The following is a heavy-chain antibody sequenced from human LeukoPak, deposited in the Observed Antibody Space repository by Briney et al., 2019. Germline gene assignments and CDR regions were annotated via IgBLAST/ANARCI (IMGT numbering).Heavy chain of an antibody. CDR3: ARVHPLSDYVRTGAFDY. CDR2: IKTDGSEK. D-gene: IGHD4-17*01. V-gene: IGHV3-7*01. Sequence: PGGSLRLSCEGSGFTFSNYWMGWVRQAPGKGLQWVANIKTDGSEKYYVDSVKGRFTISRDNAKNSPYLQMNSLRAEDTAVYYCARVHPLSDYVRTGAFDYWGQGTLVTVSS. CDR1: GFTFSNYW. J-gene: IGHJ4*02.